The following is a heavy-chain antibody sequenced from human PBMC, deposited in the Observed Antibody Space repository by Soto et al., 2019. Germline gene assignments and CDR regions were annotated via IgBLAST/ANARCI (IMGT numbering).Heavy chain of an antibody. CDR3: ARDPRPTAAASEYFQH. J-gene: IGHJ1*01. D-gene: IGHD6-13*01. Sequence: SVKVSCKASGGTFSSYTISWVRQALGQGLEWMGRIIPILGIANYAQKFQGRVTITADKSTSTAYMELSSLRSEDTAVYYCARDPRPTAAASEYFQHWGQGTLVTVSS. CDR1: GGTFSSYT. V-gene: IGHV1-69*04. CDR2: IIPILGIA.